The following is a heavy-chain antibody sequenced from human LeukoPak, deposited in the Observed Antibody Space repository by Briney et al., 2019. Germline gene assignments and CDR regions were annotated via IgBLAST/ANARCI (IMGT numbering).Heavy chain of an antibody. CDR3: DRGYCRSTSCHEPPLYGMDV. V-gene: IGHV1-18*04. CDR2: MSTYSGNT. CDR1: VYTLTNDG. J-gene: IGHJ6*02. D-gene: IGHD2-2*01. Sequence: ASVKVSCKASVYTLTNDGVSWGRQAAGQGLELRGWMSTYSGNTNYAQQLQGRVTMTSDTSTSTVYMALRSLRSDDTAVYYCDRGYCRSTSCHEPPLYGMDVWGQGTTVTVS.